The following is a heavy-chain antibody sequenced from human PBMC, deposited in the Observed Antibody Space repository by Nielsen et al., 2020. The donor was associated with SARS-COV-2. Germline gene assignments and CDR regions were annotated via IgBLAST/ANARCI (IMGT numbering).Heavy chain of an antibody. V-gene: IGHV1-2*04. CDR1: GYTFTGYY. CDR3: ARDREGAVAGTYYYYGMDV. J-gene: IGHJ6*02. CDR2: INPNSGGT. D-gene: IGHD6-19*01. Sequence: VKVSCKASGYTFTGYYMHWVRQAPGQGLEWMGWINPNSGGTNYAQKFQGWVTMTRDTSISTAYMELSRLRSDDTAVYYCARDREGAVAGTYYYYGMDVWGQGTTVTVSS.